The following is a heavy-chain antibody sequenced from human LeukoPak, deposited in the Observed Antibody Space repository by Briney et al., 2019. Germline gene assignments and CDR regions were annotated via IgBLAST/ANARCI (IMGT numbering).Heavy chain of an antibody. D-gene: IGHD3-10*01. CDR3: ARSGYMGSGSYFSWFDP. CDR1: GFTFSSYS. CDR2: ISSSSSYI. Sequence: GGSLSLSCAASGFTFSSYSMNWVRQAPGKGLEWVSSISSSSSYIYYADSVKGRFTISRDNAKNSLYLQMNSLRAEDTAVYYCARSGYMGSGSYFSWFDPWGQGTLVTVSS. V-gene: IGHV3-21*01. J-gene: IGHJ5*02.